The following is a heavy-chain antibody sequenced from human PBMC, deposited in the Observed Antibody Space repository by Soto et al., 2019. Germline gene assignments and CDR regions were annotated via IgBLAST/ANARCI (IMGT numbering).Heavy chain of an antibody. J-gene: IGHJ4*02. CDR1: GFSLSTTGVG. V-gene: IGHV2-5*01. CDR3: AHSASVPCCYYFDY. CDR2: IYWNDDR. Sequence: QITLKESGPTLVKPTQTLTLTCTFSGFSLSTTGVGVGWISQPHGKALEWLALIYWNDDRRYSPSLKSRLTIATDTYKNQVVLTVTTMDPVETATYYCAHSASVPCCYYFDYWGQGTLVTVSS. D-gene: IGHD1-26*01.